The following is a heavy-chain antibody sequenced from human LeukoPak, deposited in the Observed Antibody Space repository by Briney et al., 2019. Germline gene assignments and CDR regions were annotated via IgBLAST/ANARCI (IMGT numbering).Heavy chain of an antibody. CDR3: ASLGYCSGGSCSYSIFDY. CDR1: GGTFSRYA. CDR2: IMPIFGTA. J-gene: IGHJ4*02. D-gene: IGHD2-15*01. V-gene: IGHV1-69*06. Sequence: SVKVSCKASGGTFSRYAISWVRQAPGQGLEWMGGIMPIFGTANYAQKFQGRVTITADKSTSTAYMELSSLRSEDTAVYYCASLGYCSGGSCSYSIFDYWGQGTLVTVSS.